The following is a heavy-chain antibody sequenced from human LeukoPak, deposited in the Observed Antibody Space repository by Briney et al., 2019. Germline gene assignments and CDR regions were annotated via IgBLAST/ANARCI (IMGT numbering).Heavy chain of an antibody. V-gene: IGHV1-69*05. CDR1: GGTFSSYA. J-gene: IGHJ5*02. D-gene: IGHD3-3*01. CDR3: AIALELEWSSHDPRDYNWFDP. Sequence: GASVKVSCKASGGTFSSYAISWVRQAPGQGLEWMGGIIPIFGTANYAQKFQGRVTITTDESTSTAYMELSSLRSEDTAVYYCAIALELEWSSHDPRDYNWFDPWGQGTLVTVSS. CDR2: IIPIFGTA.